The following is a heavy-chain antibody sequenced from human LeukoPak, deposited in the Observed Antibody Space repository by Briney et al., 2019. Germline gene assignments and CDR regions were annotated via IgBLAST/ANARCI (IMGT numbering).Heavy chain of an antibody. CDR3: ARDHNRYYYYYYMDV. CDR2: IYSGGST. CDR1: GFTVSSNY. D-gene: IGHD2/OR15-2a*01. Sequence: GGSLRLSCAASGFTVSSNYMSWVRQAPGKGLEWVSVIYSGGSTYYADSVKGRFTISRDNSKNTLYLQMNSLRAEDTAVYYCARDHNRYYYYYYMDVWGKGTTVTVSS. J-gene: IGHJ6*03. V-gene: IGHV3-66*02.